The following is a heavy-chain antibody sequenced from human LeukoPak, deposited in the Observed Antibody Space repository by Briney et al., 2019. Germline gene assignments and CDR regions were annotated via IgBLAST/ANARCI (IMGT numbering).Heavy chain of an antibody. CDR3: VRHRAYCDGDCYSQYFDY. J-gene: IGHJ4*02. D-gene: IGHD2-21*02. Sequence: SETLSLTCTVSGGSISSGSYYWGWIRQPPGKGLEWVGSVSYSGNTNYNPSLQSRVTMSVDTSKNHFSLRLRSVTAADTAVFYCVRHRAYCDGDCYSQYFDYWGQGTLVAVSS. V-gene: IGHV4-39*01. CDR1: GGSISSGSYY. CDR2: VSYSGNT.